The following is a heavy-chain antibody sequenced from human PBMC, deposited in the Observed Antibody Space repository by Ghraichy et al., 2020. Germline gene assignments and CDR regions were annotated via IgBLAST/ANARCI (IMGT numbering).Heavy chain of an antibody. Sequence: SQTLSLTCTVSGDSINSAFSYWGWIRQPPGKGLEWIGSSHHSGVTYYSPSLENRVTVSVDTSNNQFSLKLSSVTATDTAVYYCARMHRFATDYWGQRILVTVSS. J-gene: IGHJ4*02. CDR3: ARMHRFATDY. CDR2: SHHSGVT. CDR1: GDSINSAFSY. D-gene: IGHD3-16*01. V-gene: IGHV4-39*01.